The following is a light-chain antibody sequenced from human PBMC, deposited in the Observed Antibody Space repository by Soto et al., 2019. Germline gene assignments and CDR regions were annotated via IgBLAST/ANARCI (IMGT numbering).Light chain of an antibody. J-gene: IGKJ4*01. Sequence: EIVLTQSPGTLSLSPGESATLSCRATQSVSSSLAWYQQRPGQAPRLLIYGASSRPTGIPDRFSGSGSGTDFTLTISSLEPEDFAVYFCQQYLTSPETFGGWTKVEIK. CDR3: QQYLTSPET. V-gene: IGKV3-20*01. CDR1: QSVSSS. CDR2: GAS.